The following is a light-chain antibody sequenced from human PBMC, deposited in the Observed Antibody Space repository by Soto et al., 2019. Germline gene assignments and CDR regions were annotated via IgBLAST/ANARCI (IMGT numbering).Light chain of an antibody. CDR2: DVS. CDR3: SSYTSSSPYV. V-gene: IGLV2-14*01. CDR1: SSDVGGYNY. J-gene: IGLJ1*01. Sequence: QSALTQLASVCRSRGQSIPISCSGTSSDVGGYNYVSWYQQHPGKAPKLMIYDVSNWPSGVSNRFSGSKSGNTASLTISGLQAEDEADYYCSSYTSSSPYVCGTGTNVTVL.